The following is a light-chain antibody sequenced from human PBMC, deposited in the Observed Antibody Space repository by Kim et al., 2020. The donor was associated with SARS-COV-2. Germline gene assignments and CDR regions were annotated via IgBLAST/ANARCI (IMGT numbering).Light chain of an antibody. J-gene: IGLJ2*01. V-gene: IGLV7-46*01. CDR3: SLNYGSAVI. Sequence: PGGTVTLSCGSSTGVVTSGHFPYWFQQKPGQAPRTLIYDTGNKHSWTPARFSGSLLGGKAALTLSGAQPEDEAEYYCSLNYGSAVIFGEGTQLTVL. CDR2: DTG. CDR1: TGVVTSGHF.